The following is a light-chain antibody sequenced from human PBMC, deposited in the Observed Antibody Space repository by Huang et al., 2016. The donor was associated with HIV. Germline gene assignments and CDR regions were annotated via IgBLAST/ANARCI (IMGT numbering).Light chain of an antibody. CDR3: QQYQDWPRT. V-gene: IGKV3-15*01. J-gene: IGKJ1*01. Sequence: EIVMTQSPGTLSLSPGERATLSCRPSQSVSSNLAWYQHKPGQAPRLLIDGASTRATGVPAGFSGSGSGTEFTLTISSLQSDDFVVYYCQQYQDWPRTFGQGTKVEIK. CDR1: QSVSSN. CDR2: GAS.